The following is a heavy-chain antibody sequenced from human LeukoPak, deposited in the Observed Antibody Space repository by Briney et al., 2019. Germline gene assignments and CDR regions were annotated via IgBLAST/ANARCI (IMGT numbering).Heavy chain of an antibody. CDR2: IHHSGSA. CDR1: GDSTSSAYYF. D-gene: IGHD1-14*01. J-gene: IGHJ5*02. V-gene: IGHV4-31*03. Sequence: SETLSLTCTVSGDSTSSAYYFWSWIRQLPGKGLEWLVNIHHSGSAFYNPSLRSRLTTSVDTSKNQFSLKMTSVTAADTAVYYCARRKADDDGIYWFDPWGQGIPVTVSS. CDR3: ARRKADDDGIYWFDP.